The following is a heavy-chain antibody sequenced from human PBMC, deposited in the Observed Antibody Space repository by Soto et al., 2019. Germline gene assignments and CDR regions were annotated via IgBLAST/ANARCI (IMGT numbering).Heavy chain of an antibody. D-gene: IGHD3-10*01. CDR3: ARAPMVRGVKGFDP. V-gene: IGHV4-59*01. CDR2: ISYSGYP. Sequence: QVQLQESGPGLVQPSETLSLTCTVSGGSISDYYWSWIRQAPGKGLEWIGFISYSGYPDYNPSLNTRVTISVDSSKRQFFLRLTSVTAADTAVYYCARAPMVRGVKGFDPWGQGTLVTVSS. CDR1: GGSISDYY. J-gene: IGHJ5*02.